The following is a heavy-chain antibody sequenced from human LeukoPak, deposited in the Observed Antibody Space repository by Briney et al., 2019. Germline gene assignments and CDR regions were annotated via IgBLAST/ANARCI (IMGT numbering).Heavy chain of an antibody. Sequence: GGSLRLSCAASGFTFSSYAMSWVRQAPGKGLEWVAVISPDGSGKSDADSVKGRFIVSRDNSKNTLYMQMNSLRTEDTAVYYCAREIGSSGWAGFFDYWGQGTLVTISS. D-gene: IGHD6-19*01. CDR3: AREIGSSGWAGFFDY. V-gene: IGHV3-30-3*01. CDR2: ISPDGSGK. J-gene: IGHJ4*02. CDR1: GFTFSSYA.